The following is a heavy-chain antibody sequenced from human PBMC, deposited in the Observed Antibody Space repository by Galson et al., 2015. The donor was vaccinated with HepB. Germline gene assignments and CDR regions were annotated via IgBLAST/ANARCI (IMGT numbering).Heavy chain of an antibody. V-gene: IGHV3-21*06. CDR3: ARGRGDIGGYYAFDY. Sequence: SLRLSCAASGFTFSTYSLNWVRQAPGPGLEWVSAVSSSSIYKYYADSVKGRFTISRDNAKSSLYVQMNNLRVEDTAVYYCARGRGDIGGYYAFDYWGKGALVTVSS. CDR2: VSSSSIYK. J-gene: IGHJ4*02. CDR1: GFTFSTYS. D-gene: IGHD3-22*01.